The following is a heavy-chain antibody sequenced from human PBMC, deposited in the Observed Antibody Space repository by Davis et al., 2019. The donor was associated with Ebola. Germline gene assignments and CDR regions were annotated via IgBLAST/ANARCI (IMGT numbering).Heavy chain of an antibody. CDR3: ARVPPVYYYGMDV. CDR2: ISHTGDT. Sequence: SETLSLTCAVYSGSFSGYYWSWIRQSPGKGLEWIGEISHTGDTNYNPSLKSRVIISVDTSKNQFSLKLNSVNAADTAMYYCARVPPVYYYGMDVWGQGTTVTVSS. V-gene: IGHV4-34*01. J-gene: IGHJ6*02. CDR1: SGSFSGYY.